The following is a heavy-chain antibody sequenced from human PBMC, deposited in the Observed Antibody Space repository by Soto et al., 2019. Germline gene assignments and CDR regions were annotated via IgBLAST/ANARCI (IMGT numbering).Heavy chain of an antibody. J-gene: IGHJ6*03. CDR1: GFTFSSYG. Sequence: GGSLRLSCAASGFTFSSYGMHWVRQAPGKGLEWVAVIWYDGSNKYYADSVKGRFTISRDNSKNTLYLQMNSLRAEDTAVYYCARGQGDLEWSYYYYYMDVWGKGTTVTVSS. CDR3: ARGQGDLEWSYYYYYMDV. V-gene: IGHV3-33*01. CDR2: IWYDGSNK. D-gene: IGHD3-3*01.